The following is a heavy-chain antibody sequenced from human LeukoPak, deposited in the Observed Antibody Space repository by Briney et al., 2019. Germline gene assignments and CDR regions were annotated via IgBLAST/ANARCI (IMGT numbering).Heavy chain of an antibody. CDR1: GFTFSNSS. D-gene: IGHD5-12*01. CDR3: AKEIFSGLLYIDY. CDR2: ITDAVGST. J-gene: IGHJ4*02. Sequence: PGGSLRLSCAASGFTFSNSSISWVRQAPGKGLEWVSAITDAVGSTHYADSVKGRFTISSDNSKNTVYLQMNSLRPEDMAVHYCAKEIFSGLLYIDYWGQGTLVTVSS. V-gene: IGHV3-23*01.